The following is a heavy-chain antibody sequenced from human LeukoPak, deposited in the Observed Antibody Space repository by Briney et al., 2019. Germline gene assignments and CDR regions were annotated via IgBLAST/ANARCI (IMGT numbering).Heavy chain of an antibody. D-gene: IGHD5-18*01. Sequence: SQTLSLTCVLSGDSVSINSAAWNWIRQSPSRGLEWLGRTYYRSKWYNDYAVSVKSRITINPDTSKNQFSLHLNSVTPEDTAVYYCAGYSYGVRPSWGQGTLVTVSS. V-gene: IGHV6-1*01. CDR1: GDSVSINSAA. CDR2: TYYRSKWYN. J-gene: IGHJ5*02. CDR3: AGYSYGVRPS.